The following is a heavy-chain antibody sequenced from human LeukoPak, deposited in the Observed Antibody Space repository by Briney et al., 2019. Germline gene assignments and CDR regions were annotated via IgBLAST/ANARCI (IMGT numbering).Heavy chain of an antibody. CDR1: GGSISNNN. D-gene: IGHD5-18*01. V-gene: IGHV4-4*07. CDR3: ARGYSYGSWYFDY. CDR2: IYSSGST. J-gene: IGHJ4*02. Sequence: PSETLSLTCTVSGGSISNNNWSWIRQPAGKGLEWIGRIYSSGSTNYNPSLKSRVTISVDTSKNQFSLKLSSMTAADTAVYYCARGYSYGSWYFDYWGQGTLVTVSS.